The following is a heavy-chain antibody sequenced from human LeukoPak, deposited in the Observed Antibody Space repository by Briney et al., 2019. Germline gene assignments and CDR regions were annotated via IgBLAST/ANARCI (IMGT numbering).Heavy chain of an antibody. Sequence: ASLKLSCKASGYSLSSYDINWVRQATGQGLEWMGWMSINSGNTGYAQKFQGRVTMTKNPSQSTAHMELSSLRSEYTAAYYCARGRHKDCWGQGTRVTFSS. V-gene: IGHV1-8*01. CDR3: ARGRHKDC. CDR2: MSINSGNT. D-gene: IGHD3/OR15-3a*01. J-gene: IGHJ3*01. CDR1: GYSLSSYD.